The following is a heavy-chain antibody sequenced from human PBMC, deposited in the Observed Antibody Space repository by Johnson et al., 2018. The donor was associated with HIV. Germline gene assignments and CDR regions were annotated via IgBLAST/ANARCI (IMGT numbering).Heavy chain of an antibody. V-gene: IGHV3-33*01. J-gene: IGHJ3*01. CDR1: GISFSSYA. CDR3: AGWLNEAFDV. Sequence: QVQLVESGGGVVQPGRSLRLSCAVSGISFSSYAMHWVRQAPGKGLKWVAVTWYDGSNKQYADSVKGRFTISRDNSRNTLYLQMNSLRAEDTAGYYCAGWLNEAFDVWGQGTMVTVS. CDR2: TWYDGSNK. D-gene: IGHD6-19*01.